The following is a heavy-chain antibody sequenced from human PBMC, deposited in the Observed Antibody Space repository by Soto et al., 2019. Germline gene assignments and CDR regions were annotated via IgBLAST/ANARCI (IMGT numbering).Heavy chain of an antibody. V-gene: IGHV4-59*01. CDR1: GGSISSYY. Sequence: SETLSLTCTVSGGSISSYYWSWIRQPPGKGLEWIGYIYYSGSTNYNPSLKSRVTISVDTSKNQFSLKLSSVTAADTAVYYCARDRLSLLNDFWSGYYYYGMDVWGQGTTVTVSS. CDR2: IYYSGST. J-gene: IGHJ6*02. D-gene: IGHD3-3*01. CDR3: ARDRLSLLNDFWSGYYYYGMDV.